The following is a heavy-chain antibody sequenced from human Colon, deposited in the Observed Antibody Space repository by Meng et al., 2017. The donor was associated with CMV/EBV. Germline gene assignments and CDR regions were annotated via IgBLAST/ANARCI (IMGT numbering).Heavy chain of an antibody. CDR3: ASRSYTYFDSGTHGSMDV. V-gene: IGHV3-30-3*01. Sequence: GESLKISCAASGFTFSNYAVHWVRQAPGKGLEWVALISSHGGNQYYADSVKGRFIISRDNSKNSLYLQINSLRPEDTAVYYCASRSYTYFDSGTHGSMDVWGQGTAVTVSS. CDR2: ISSHGGNQ. D-gene: IGHD3-10*01. J-gene: IGHJ6*02. CDR1: GFTFSNYA.